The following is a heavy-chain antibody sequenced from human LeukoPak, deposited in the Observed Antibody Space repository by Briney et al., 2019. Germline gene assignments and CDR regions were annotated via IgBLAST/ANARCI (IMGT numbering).Heavy chain of an antibody. CDR2: IYHSGNT. D-gene: IGHD6-13*01. CDR1: GGSISSNNW. Sequence: KPSGTLSLTCAVSGGSISSNNWWNWVRQSPGKGLEWIGDIYHSGNTNYNPSLKSRVTISVDKSKNQFSLKLSSVTAADTAVYYCARVIVLDSSSSAFIDYWGQGTLVTVSS. J-gene: IGHJ4*02. CDR3: ARVIVLDSSSSAFIDY. V-gene: IGHV4-4*02.